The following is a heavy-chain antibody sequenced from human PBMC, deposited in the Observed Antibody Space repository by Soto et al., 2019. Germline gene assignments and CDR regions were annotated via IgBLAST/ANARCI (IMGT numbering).Heavy chain of an antibody. D-gene: IGHD3-3*01. J-gene: IGHJ6*02. CDR2: IYYSGST. V-gene: IGHV4-59*12. Sequence: SETLSLTCTVSGGSISSYYWSWIRQPPGKGLEWIGYIYYSGSTNYNPSLKSRVTISVDTSKNQFSLKLGSVTAADTAVYYCARGQRVAIFGVLRGGLIYGMDVWGQGTTVTVSS. CDR1: GGSISSYY. CDR3: ARGQRVAIFGVLRGGLIYGMDV.